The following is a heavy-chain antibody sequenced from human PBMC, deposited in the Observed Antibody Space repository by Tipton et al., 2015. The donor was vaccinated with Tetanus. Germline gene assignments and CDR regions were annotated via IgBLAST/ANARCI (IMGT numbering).Heavy chain of an antibody. CDR2: IIPLFRTK. Sequence: QSGAEVKKPGSSVKVSCKVSGGTFSSYAISWVRQAPGQGLEWMGGIIPLFRTKNYAQKFQGRVTITADESTNTAYMELSSLRSDDTAVYYCARVLTPVTAGGGYYYMDVWGKGSSVTVSS. CDR3: ARVLTPVTAGGGYYYMDV. J-gene: IGHJ6*03. CDR1: GGTFSSYA. D-gene: IGHD4-17*01. V-gene: IGHV1-69*01.